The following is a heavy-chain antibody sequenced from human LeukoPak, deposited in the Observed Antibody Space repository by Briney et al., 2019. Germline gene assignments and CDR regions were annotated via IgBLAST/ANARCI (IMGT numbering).Heavy chain of an antibody. J-gene: IGHJ6*02. CDR3: ARQRRTAAGPYYYGMDV. V-gene: IGHV4-59*01. Sequence: SETLSLTCTVSGGSISSYYWSWIRQPPGKGLEWIGYIYYSGSTNYNPSLKSPVTISVDTSKNQFSLKLSSVTAADTAVYYCARQRRTAAGPYYYGMDVWGQGTTVTVSS. CDR1: GGSISSYY. CDR2: IYYSGST. D-gene: IGHD6-13*01.